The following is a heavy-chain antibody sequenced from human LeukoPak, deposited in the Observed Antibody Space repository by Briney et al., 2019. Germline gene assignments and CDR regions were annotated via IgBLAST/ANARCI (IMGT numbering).Heavy chain of an antibody. D-gene: IGHD6-19*01. CDR3: ARESSGWSQSDPFDY. V-gene: IGHV3-7*01. Sequence: PGGSLRLSCAASGFTFSSYWMSWVRQAPGKGLEWVANIKQDGGEKYYVDSVKGRFTISRDNAKNSLYLQMNSLRAEDTAVYYCARESSGWSQSDPFDYWGQGTLVTVSS. J-gene: IGHJ4*02. CDR1: GFTFSSYW. CDR2: IKQDGGEK.